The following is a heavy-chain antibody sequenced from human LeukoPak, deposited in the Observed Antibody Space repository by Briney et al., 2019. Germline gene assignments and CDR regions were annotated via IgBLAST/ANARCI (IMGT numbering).Heavy chain of an antibody. CDR3: ARDRNGGSFDY. V-gene: IGHV3-48*01. D-gene: IGHD4-23*01. CDR2: LIVGNGNQ. J-gene: IGHJ4*02. CDR1: GFVFSSYS. Sequence: GGSLRLSCAASGFVFSSYSMNWVRQAPGKGLEWVSFLIVGNGNQHYADSVKGRFTISRDDARNSLYLQMNSLRAEDTAVYYCARDRNGGSFDYWGQGTLVTVSS.